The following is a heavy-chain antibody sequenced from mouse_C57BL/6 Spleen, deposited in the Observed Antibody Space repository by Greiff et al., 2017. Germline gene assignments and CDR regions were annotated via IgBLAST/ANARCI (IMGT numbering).Heavy chain of an antibody. CDR3: ARTNGRRYAMDY. CDR2: ISPGDGDT. D-gene: IGHD1-3*01. Sequence: VQLQQSGPELVKPGASVKISCKASGYAFSSSWMNWVKQRPGKGLEWIGRISPGDGDTNYNGKFKGKATLTADKSSSTAYMQLSSLTSEDSAVYFCARTNGRRYAMDYWGQGTSVTVSS. CDR1: GYAFSSSW. V-gene: IGHV1-82*01. J-gene: IGHJ4*01.